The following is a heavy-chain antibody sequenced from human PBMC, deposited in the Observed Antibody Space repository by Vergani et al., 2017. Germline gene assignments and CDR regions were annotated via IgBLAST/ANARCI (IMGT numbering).Heavy chain of an antibody. V-gene: IGHV3-21*01. Sequence: EVQLVESGGGLVKPGGSLRLSCAASGFTFSSYSMNWVRQAPGKGLEWVSSISSSSSYIYYAYSVKGRFTISRDNAKNSLYLQMNSLRAEDTAVYYCARDYYGDYVFRYYYYYGMDVWGQGTTVTVSS. D-gene: IGHD4-17*01. J-gene: IGHJ6*02. CDR2: ISSSSSYI. CDR1: GFTFSSYS. CDR3: ARDYYGDYVFRYYYYYGMDV.